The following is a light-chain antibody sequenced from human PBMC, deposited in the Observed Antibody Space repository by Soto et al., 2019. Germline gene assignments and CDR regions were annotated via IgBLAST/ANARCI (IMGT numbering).Light chain of an antibody. CDR2: GAS. V-gene: IGKV3-20*01. CDR1: QSVSTK. Sequence: EIVLTQSPATLSLSPGERATLSCRASQSVSTKLAWYQQKPGQAPRLLINGASNRATGIPDRFSGSGSGTDFTLTISRLEPDDFALYFCQQYGGSPITFGLGTRLEIK. CDR3: QQYGGSPIT. J-gene: IGKJ5*01.